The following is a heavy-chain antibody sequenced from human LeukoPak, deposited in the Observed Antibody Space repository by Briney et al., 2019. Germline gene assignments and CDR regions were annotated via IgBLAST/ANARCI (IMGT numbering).Heavy chain of an antibody. CDR3: ARGSLITMVRGVHDY. J-gene: IGHJ4*02. V-gene: IGHV4-34*01. Sequence: SETLSLTCAVYGGSFSGDYWSWIRQPPGKGLEWIGEINHSGRTNYNPSLKSRVTISVDTSKNQFSLKLSSVTAADTAVYYCARGSLITMVRGVHDYWGQGTLVTVSS. D-gene: IGHD3-10*01. CDR1: GGSFSGDY. CDR2: INHSGRT.